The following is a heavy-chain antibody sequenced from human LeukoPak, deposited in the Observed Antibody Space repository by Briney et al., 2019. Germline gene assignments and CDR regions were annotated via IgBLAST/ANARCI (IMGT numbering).Heavy chain of an antibody. J-gene: IGHJ6*02. D-gene: IGHD4-17*01. CDR2: IYYSGSA. V-gene: IGHV4-59*08. Sequence: PSETLSLTCTVSGGSIRSYYWSWIRQPPGKGLEWIGYIYYSGSANYNASLKSRVTISVDTSKNQVSLKLSSVTAADTAVYYCARLDYGLVYYGMDVWGQGTTVTVSS. CDR3: ARLDYGLVYYGMDV. CDR1: GGSIRSYY.